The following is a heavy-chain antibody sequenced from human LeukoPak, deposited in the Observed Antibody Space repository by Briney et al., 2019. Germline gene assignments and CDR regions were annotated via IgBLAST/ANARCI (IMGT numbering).Heavy chain of an antibody. CDR1: GGSFSSYY. J-gene: IGHJ4*02. V-gene: IGHV4-59*01. Sequence: SETLSLTCTVSGGSFSSYYWTWIRQPPGKGLEWIGYIYNTGSTNYNPSLESRATISVDPSNNQFSLRLSSVTAADTAVYYCARVAYYYGTGSYYSPAHFDTGGLGTLVTVSS. CDR2: IYNTGST. CDR3: ARVAYYYGTGSYYSPAHFDT. D-gene: IGHD3-10*01.